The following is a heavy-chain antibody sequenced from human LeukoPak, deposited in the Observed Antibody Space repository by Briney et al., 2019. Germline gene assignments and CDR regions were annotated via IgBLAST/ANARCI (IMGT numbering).Heavy chain of an antibody. CDR1: GFTFSNYC. V-gene: IGHV3-7*01. Sequence: QTGGSLRLSCAASGFTFSNYCMSWVRQAPGKGLEWVAFIKQDGSERYYVDSVKGRFTISRDNAKNSLYLQMSSLRAKDTAVYYCARDSRGLSGWYEDYWGQGTLLTVSS. D-gene: IGHD6-19*01. CDR3: ARDSRGLSGWYEDY. J-gene: IGHJ4*02. CDR2: IKQDGSER.